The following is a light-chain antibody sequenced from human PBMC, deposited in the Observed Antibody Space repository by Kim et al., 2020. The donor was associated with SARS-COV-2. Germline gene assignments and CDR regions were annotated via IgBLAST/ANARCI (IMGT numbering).Light chain of an antibody. V-gene: IGKV3-20*01. CDR2: GAS. CDR1: HIVSSRY. CDR3: QQYGSSPPYT. Sequence: EIVLTQSPGTLSLSPGERATLSCRASHIVSSRYLAWYQQKPGQAPRLVIYGASSRATGIPDRFSGSGSGTDFTLTISRLEPEDFAVYYCQQYGSSPPYTFGQGTKLEIK. J-gene: IGKJ2*01.